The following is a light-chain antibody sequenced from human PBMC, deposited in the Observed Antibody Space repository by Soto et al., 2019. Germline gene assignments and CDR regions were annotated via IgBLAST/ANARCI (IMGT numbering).Light chain of an antibody. V-gene: IGLV2-8*01. Sequence: QSVLTQPPSASGSPGQSVTISCTGTSSDVGGYNYVSWYQQHPGKAPKLMIYEVSNRPSGVPDRFSGSKSGNTASLTISGLLAEDEGDYYCSSYTSTRTYVFGTGTKLTVL. CDR2: EVS. J-gene: IGLJ1*01. CDR3: SSYTSTRTYV. CDR1: SSDVGGYNY.